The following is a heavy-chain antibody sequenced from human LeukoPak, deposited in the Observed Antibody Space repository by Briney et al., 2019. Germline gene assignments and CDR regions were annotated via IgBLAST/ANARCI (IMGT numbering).Heavy chain of an antibody. D-gene: IGHD6-19*01. J-gene: IGHJ4*02. V-gene: IGHV3-11*01. CDR1: GFTFSDYY. CDR2: ISSSGSTI. CDR3: ARVSYSGWYYFDY. Sequence: GGSLRLSCAASGFTFSDYYMSWIRQAPGMGLEWVSYISSSGSTIYYADSVKGRFTISRDNAKNSLYLQMNSLRAEDTAVYYCARVSYSGWYYFDYWGQGTLVTVSS.